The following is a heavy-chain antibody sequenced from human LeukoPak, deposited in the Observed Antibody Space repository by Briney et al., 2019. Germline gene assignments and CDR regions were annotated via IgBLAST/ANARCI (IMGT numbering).Heavy chain of an antibody. V-gene: IGHV1-24*01. Sequence: ASVKVSCKVSGYTLTELSMHWVRQAPGKGLEWMRGFDPEDGETIYAQKFQGRVTMTEDTSTDTAYMELSSLRSEDTAVYYCATDYSGSYGSLNFDYWGQGTLVTVSS. CDR1: GYTLTELS. CDR3: ATDYSGSYGSLNFDY. D-gene: IGHD5-18*01. CDR2: FDPEDGET. J-gene: IGHJ4*02.